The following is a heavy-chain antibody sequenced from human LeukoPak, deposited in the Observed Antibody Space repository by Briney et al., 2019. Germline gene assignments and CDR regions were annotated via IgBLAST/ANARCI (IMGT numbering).Heavy chain of an antibody. CDR2: IYYSGST. V-gene: IGHV4-31*03. CDR1: GGSISSGGYS. D-gene: IGHD3-10*01. CDR3: ARAGITMVRGVTHNWFDP. J-gene: IGHJ5*02. Sequence: SQTLSLTCTVSGGSISSGGYSWSWIRQHPGKGLEWIGCIYYSGSTYYNPSLKSRVTISVDTSKNQFSLKLSSVTAADTAVYYCARAGITMVRGVTHNWFDPWGQGTLVTVSS.